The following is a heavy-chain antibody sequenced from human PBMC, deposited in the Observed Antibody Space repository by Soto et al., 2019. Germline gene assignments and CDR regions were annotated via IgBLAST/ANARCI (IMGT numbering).Heavy chain of an antibody. CDR3: ARLPTSSAYDGDY. J-gene: IGHJ4*02. Sequence: EGQLVETGGGLMQPGGSVRLSCAASGFIISSNSISWVRQAPGKGLEWVAMMYSSTTGGSTYYADSVRCRFTISRDNSKNTLYLHMISLRAGDSGVYYCARLPTSSAYDGDYWGQGTLVTVSS. CDR2: MYSSTTGGST. D-gene: IGHD5-12*01. CDR1: GFIISSNS. V-gene: IGHV3-53*02.